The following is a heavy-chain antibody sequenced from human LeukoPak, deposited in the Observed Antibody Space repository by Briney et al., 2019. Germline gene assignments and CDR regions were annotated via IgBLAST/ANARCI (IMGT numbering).Heavy chain of an antibody. D-gene: IGHD7-27*01. CDR2: INHSGST. CDR3: ARHGDTRYYYYMDV. V-gene: IGHV4-34*01. J-gene: IGHJ6*03. CDR1: GGSFSGYY. Sequence: KPSETLSLTCAVYGGSFSGYYWSWIRQPPGKGLEWIGEINHSGSTNYNPSLKSRVTISVDTSKNQFSLKLSSVTAADTAVYYCARHGDTRYYYYMDVWGKGTTVTVPS.